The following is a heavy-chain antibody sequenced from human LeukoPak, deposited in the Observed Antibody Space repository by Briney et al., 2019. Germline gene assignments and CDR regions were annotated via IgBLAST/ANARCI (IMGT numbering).Heavy chain of an antibody. D-gene: IGHD4-17*01. V-gene: IGHV1-2*02. CDR3: ASPSVSDYGDYAFDY. CDR2: INPNSSGT. Sequence: ASVEVSCKASGYTFTGYYMHWVRQAPGQGLEWMGWINPNSSGTNYAQKFQGRVTMSRDTSISTAYMELSRLRSDDTAVYYCASPSVSDYGDYAFDYWGQGTLVTVSS. J-gene: IGHJ4*02. CDR1: GYTFTGYY.